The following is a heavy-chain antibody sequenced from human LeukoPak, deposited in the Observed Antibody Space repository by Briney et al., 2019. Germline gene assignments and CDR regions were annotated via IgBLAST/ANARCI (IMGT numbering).Heavy chain of an antibody. CDR3: ARDRSGPAF. CDR1: GNYW. Sequence: GGSLRLSCAASGNYWMHWVRQAPGKGLVWVSHINSDGSWTSYADSVKGRFTISRDYSKNTLYLQMNSLRADDTAVYYCARDRSGPAFWGQGTLVTVSS. CDR2: INSDGSWT. J-gene: IGHJ4*02. D-gene: IGHD3-22*01. V-gene: IGHV3-74*01.